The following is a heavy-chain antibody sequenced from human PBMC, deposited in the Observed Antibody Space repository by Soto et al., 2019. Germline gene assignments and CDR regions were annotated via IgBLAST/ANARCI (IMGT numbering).Heavy chain of an antibody. CDR3: AKDRCDYAPNYSGLDI. D-gene: IGHD4-17*01. CDR2: ISHSGGSK. V-gene: IGHV3-23*01. CDR1: GFTLSSFA. J-gene: IGHJ6*02. Sequence: GGSLRLSCVASGFTLSSFAMTWVRQAPGKGLEWVSGISHSGGSKYYADSVKGRFTISRDISKNTLYLQMNSLRAEDTAVYFCAKDRCDYAPNYSGLDIWGQGTTVTVSS.